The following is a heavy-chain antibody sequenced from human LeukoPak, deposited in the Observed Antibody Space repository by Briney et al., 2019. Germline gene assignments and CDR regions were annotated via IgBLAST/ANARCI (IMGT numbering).Heavy chain of an antibody. CDR1: GYTFTSYY. Sequence: ASVKVSCKASGYTFTSYYMHWVRQAPGQGLEWMGMINPSGGSTGYAQKFQARVTMTRDTSTSTVYMELSSLRSEDTAVYYCARGLVAAAALDHWGQGTLATVSS. D-gene: IGHD6-25*01. CDR3: ARGLVAAAALDH. CDR2: INPSGGST. V-gene: IGHV1-46*01. J-gene: IGHJ4*02.